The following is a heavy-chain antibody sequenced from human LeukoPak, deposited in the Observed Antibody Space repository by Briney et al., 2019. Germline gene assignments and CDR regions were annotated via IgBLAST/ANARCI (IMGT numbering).Heavy chain of an antibody. CDR2: IIPIFGTA. Sequence: GASVTVSCTASGGTFSSYAISWVRQAPGQGLEWMGGIIPIFGTANYAQKFQGRVTITADESTSTAYMELSSLRSEDTAVYYCARGCTNGVCLEAYYYGMDVWGQGTTVTVSS. D-gene: IGHD2-8*01. J-gene: IGHJ6*02. V-gene: IGHV1-69*13. CDR3: ARGCTNGVCLEAYYYGMDV. CDR1: GGTFSSYA.